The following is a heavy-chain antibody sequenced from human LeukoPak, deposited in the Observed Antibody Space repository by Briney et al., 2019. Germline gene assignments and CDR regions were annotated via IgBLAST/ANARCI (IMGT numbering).Heavy chain of an antibody. CDR2: IKQDGSEK. CDR3: ARVHGGYPFDH. Sequence: GGSPRLSCAASGFTFSSYWMSWVRQAPGKGLEWVANIKQDGSEKYYVDSVKSRFTISRDNAKNSLYLQMNSLRAEDTAVYYCARVHGGYPFDHWGQGTLVTVSS. D-gene: IGHD2-15*01. J-gene: IGHJ4*02. V-gene: IGHV3-7*01. CDR1: GFTFSSYW.